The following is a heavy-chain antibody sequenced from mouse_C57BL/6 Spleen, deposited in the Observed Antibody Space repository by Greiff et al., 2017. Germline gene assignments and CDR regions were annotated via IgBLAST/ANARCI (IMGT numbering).Heavy chain of an antibody. D-gene: IGHD2-3*01. V-gene: IGHV3-6*01. CDR2: ISYDGSN. CDR1: GYSITSGYY. CDR3: ARGYDGYYEGYFDY. J-gene: IGHJ2*01. Sequence: EVQRVESGPGLVKPSQSLSLTCSVTGYSITSGYYWNWIRQFPGNKLEWMGYISYDGSNNYNPSLKNRISITRDTSKNQFFLKLNSVTTEDTATYYCARGYDGYYEGYFDYWGQGTTLTVSS.